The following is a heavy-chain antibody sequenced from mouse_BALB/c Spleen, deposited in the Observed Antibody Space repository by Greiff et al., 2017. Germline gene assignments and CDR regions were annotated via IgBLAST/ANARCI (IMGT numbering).Heavy chain of an antibody. CDR2: INPSSGYT. V-gene: IGHV1-4*01. CDR3: ARSSSPAWFAY. D-gene: IGHD1-1*01. CDR1: GYTFTSYT. Sequence: QVQLKESGAELARPGASVKMSCKASGYTFTSYTMHWVKQRPGQGLEWIGYINPSSGYTNYNQKFKDKATLTADKSSSTAYMQLSSLTSEDSAVYYCARSSSPAWFAYWGQGTLVTVSA. J-gene: IGHJ3*01.